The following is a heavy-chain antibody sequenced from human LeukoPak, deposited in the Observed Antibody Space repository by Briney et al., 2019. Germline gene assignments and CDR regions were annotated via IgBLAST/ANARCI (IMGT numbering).Heavy chain of an antibody. Sequence: ASVKVSCKASGYTFTSYDLNWVRQATVQGLEWMGWVSPNSGNTGYAQKFQGRVTITRDPSATTAYMELSSLRSEDMAVYYRAKDRGGTGDFDYWGQGTLVTVSS. V-gene: IGHV1-8*01. CDR2: VSPNSGNT. J-gene: IGHJ4*02. CDR1: GYTFTSYD. CDR3: AKDRGGTGDFDY. D-gene: IGHD3-10*01.